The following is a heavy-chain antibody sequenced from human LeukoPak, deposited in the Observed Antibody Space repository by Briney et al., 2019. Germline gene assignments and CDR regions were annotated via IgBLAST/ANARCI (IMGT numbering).Heavy chain of an antibody. CDR1: GFTFSSYA. Sequence: PGGSPRLSCAASGFTFSSYAMSWVRQAPGKGLEWVSAISGSGGSTYYADSVKGRFTISRDNSKNTLYLQMNSLRAEDTAVYYCAKAGHCSSTSCYTARYYYYYYGMDVWGQGTTVTVSS. CDR3: AKAGHCSSTSCYTARYYYYYYGMDV. CDR2: ISGSGGST. D-gene: IGHD2-2*02. V-gene: IGHV3-23*01. J-gene: IGHJ6*02.